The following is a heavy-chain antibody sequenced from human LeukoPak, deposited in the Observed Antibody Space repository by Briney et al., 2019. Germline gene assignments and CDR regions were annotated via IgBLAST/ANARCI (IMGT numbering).Heavy chain of an antibody. D-gene: IGHD5-12*01. CDR1: GYIFTSYA. CDR2: INVGNGNI. J-gene: IGHJ4*02. CDR3: ARETSSTIMASY. Sequence: ASVTVSCTASGYIFTSYAMHWVRQAPGQRLEWMGWINVGNGNIKYSQKFEGRVTITRDTSASTAYMELSSLTSEDTAMYYCARETSSTIMASYWGQGTLVTVSS. V-gene: IGHV1-3*01.